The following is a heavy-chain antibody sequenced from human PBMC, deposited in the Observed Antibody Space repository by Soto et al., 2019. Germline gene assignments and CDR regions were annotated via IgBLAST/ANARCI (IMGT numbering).Heavy chain of an antibody. CDR1: GFTFSSYA. J-gene: IGHJ4*02. V-gene: IGHV3-30-3*01. Sequence: PGGSLRLSCAASGFTFSSYAMHWVRQAPGKGLEWVAVISYDGSNKYYADSVKGRFTISRDNSKNTLYLQMNSLRAEDTAVYYCARDQSSSGWSDPVGYWGQGTLVTVSS. CDR2: ISYDGSNK. D-gene: IGHD6-19*01. CDR3: ARDQSSSGWSDPVGY.